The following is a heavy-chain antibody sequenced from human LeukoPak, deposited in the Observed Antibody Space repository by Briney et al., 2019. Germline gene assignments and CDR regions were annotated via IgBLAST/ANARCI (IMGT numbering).Heavy chain of an antibody. Sequence: GGSLRLSCAASGFTFSSYAMSWVRQAPGKGLEWVSSISSSSSYIYYADSVKGRFTISRDNAKKSLYLQMNSLRAEDTAVYYCARGWPRGAFDIWAKGQWSPSLQ. D-gene: IGHD1-26*01. V-gene: IGHV3-21*01. CDR2: ISSSSSYI. CDR1: GFTFSSYA. J-gene: IGHJ3*02. CDR3: ARGWPRGAFDI.